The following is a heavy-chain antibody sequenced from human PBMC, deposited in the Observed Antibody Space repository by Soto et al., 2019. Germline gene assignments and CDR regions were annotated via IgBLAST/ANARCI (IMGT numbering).Heavy chain of an antibody. CDR1: GFIVSSSS. CDR2: SYADGRT. V-gene: IGHV3-53*02. J-gene: IGHJ4*02. Sequence: QLVETGGGLIQPGRSLRLSCAASGFIVSSSSMTWVRQAPGKGLEWVSVSYADGRTYYADSVKGEFTISRDNSINTLYFQMNSLSSEDTAVYFWLRCGVWHGQCYFVGWGQGNLFTVSS. D-gene: IGHD2-15*01. CDR3: LRCGVWHGQCYFVG.